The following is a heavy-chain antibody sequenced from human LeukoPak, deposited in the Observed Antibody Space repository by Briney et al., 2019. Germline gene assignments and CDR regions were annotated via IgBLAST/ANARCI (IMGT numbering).Heavy chain of an antibody. CDR3: VRAVGASASY. CDR1: GFTFSSYW. V-gene: IGHV3-7*03. D-gene: IGHD3-10*01. CDR2: IKQDGSEK. J-gene: IGHJ4*02. Sequence: PGGSLRLSRAASGFTFSSYWMHWVRQAPGEGLEWVANIKQDGSEKYYVGSVKGRFTISRDNAENSLYLQMNSLRVEDTAVYYCVRAVGASASYWGQGTLVTVSS.